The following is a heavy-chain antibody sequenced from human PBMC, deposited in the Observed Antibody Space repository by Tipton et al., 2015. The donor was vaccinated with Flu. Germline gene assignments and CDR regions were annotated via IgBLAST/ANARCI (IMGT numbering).Heavy chain of an antibody. CDR2: IHYSGST. Sequence: TLSLTCTVSGDSISPYYWDWIRQPPGKGLEWIGYIHYSGSTSYNPSLQSRVTISVDTSKKQFSLRLSPVTAADTAVYYCARWDAWSAFDYWGQGTLVTVSS. V-gene: IGHV4-59*01. J-gene: IGHJ4*02. D-gene: IGHD3-3*01. CDR1: GDSISPYY. CDR3: ARWDAWSAFDY.